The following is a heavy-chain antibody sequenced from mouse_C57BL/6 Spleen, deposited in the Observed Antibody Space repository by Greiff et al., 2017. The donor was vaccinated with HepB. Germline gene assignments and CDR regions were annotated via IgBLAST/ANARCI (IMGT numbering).Heavy chain of an antibody. CDR3: AREDGNCAMDY. D-gene: IGHD2-1*01. J-gene: IGHJ4*01. CDR2: IHPNSGST. V-gene: IGHV1-64*01. CDR1: GYTFTSYW. Sequence: QVQLQQPGAELVKPGASVKLSCKASGYTFTSYWMHWVKQRPGQGLEWIGMIHPNSGSTNYNEKFKSKATLTVDKSSSTAYMQLSSLTSEDSAVYYCAREDGNCAMDYWGQGTSVTVSS.